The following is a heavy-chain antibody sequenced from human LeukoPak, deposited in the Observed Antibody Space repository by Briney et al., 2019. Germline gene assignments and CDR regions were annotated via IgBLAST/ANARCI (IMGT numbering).Heavy chain of an antibody. CDR1: GVTFSGDP. V-gene: IGHV3-30*14. Sequence: GGSLRLSCAASGVTFSGDPIHWVREAPGKGLERVAVISDDGSNKYYADSVKGRLTISRDNSKNTLYLQMNSLRAEDTAVYYCARGRQAGQQPVKQLVRYFDYWGQGTLVTVSS. CDR2: ISDDGSNK. J-gene: IGHJ4*02. D-gene: IGHD6-13*01. CDR3: ARGRQAGQQPVKQLVRYFDY.